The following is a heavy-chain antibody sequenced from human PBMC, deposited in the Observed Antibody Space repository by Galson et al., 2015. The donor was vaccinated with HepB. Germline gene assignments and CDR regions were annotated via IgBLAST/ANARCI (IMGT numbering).Heavy chain of an antibody. J-gene: IGHJ5*02. V-gene: IGHV1-3*01. Sequence: SVKVSCKASGSTFTSYAMHWVRQAPGQRLEWMGWINAGNGNTKYSQKFQGRATITRDTSASTAYMELSSLRSEDTAVYYCARAPEAFSKYNWNYLWFGPWGQATLVTVSS. D-gene: IGHD1-7*01. CDR1: GSTFTSYA. CDR3: ARAPEAFSKYNWNYLWFGP. CDR2: INAGNGNT.